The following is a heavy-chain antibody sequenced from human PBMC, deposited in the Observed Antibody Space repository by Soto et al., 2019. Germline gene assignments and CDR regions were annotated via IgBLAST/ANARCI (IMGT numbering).Heavy chain of an antibody. Sequence: GGSLRLSCEASGFNFSRSWMSWVRQAPGKGLEWVANMKEDGSEKYYADSVRGRFTISRDNAKNSVHLQMNSLRVEDTAVYYCARGFYTAYWGQGARVTGSS. J-gene: IGHJ4*02. CDR3: ARGFYTAY. CDR2: MKEDGSEK. V-gene: IGHV3-7*01. CDR1: GFNFSRSW. D-gene: IGHD3-3*01.